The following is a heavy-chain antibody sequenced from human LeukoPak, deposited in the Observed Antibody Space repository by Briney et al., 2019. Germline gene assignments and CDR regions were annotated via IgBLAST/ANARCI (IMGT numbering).Heavy chain of an antibody. J-gene: IGHJ4*02. V-gene: IGHV4-4*07. Sequence: PSETLSLTCTVSGDSISSYYWSWIRQPAGKGLEWIGRIHPSGNTNYNPSLKSRVTLSADTSKNQFSLKLSSVTAADTAVYYCARGPPPDFDYWGRGTLVTVSS. CDR2: IHPSGNT. CDR1: GDSISSYY. CDR3: ARGPPPDFDY.